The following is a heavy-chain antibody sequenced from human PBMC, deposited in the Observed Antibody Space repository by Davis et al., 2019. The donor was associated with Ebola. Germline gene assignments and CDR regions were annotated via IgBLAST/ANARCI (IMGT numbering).Heavy chain of an antibody. V-gene: IGHV4-4*02. Sequence: SETLSLTCAVSGGSISSSNWWSWVRQPPGKGLEWIGEIYHSGSTNYNPSLKSRVTISVDKSKNQFSLKLSSVTAADTAVYYCASDRDGDYHFDYWGQGTLVTVSS. D-gene: IGHD4-17*01. CDR2: IYHSGST. J-gene: IGHJ4*02. CDR1: GGSISSSNW. CDR3: ASDRDGDYHFDY.